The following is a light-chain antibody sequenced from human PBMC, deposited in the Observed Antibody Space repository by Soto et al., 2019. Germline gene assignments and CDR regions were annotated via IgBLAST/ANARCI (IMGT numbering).Light chain of an antibody. CDR1: QSVSNNY. CDR3: QQYGRSGT. Sequence: EVVLTQSPGTLSLSPGERATLSCRASQSVSNNYLAWYQQKPGQAPRLLIYATSSRATGIPDRFSGSGSGTDFTLTISRLEPEDFAVYYCQQYGRSGTFGQGTKVDIK. J-gene: IGKJ1*01. CDR2: ATS. V-gene: IGKV3-20*01.